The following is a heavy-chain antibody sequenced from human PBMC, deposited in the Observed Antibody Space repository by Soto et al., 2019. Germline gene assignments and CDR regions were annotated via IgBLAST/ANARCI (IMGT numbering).Heavy chain of an antibody. J-gene: IGHJ3*02. CDR3: ASDDDSPDTGLAM. Sequence: QVQLVESGGGVVQPGRSLRLSCAASGFTFSNYGMHWVRQAPGKGLEWLAVILNAGSAQNYGDSVKGQFTISRDNSQNTLYLQINSLRVVDTAVYYWASDDDSPDTGLAMWGQCTKVTVSS. V-gene: IGHV3-33*05. CDR1: GFTFSNYG. CDR2: ILNAGSAQ. D-gene: IGHD3-22*01.